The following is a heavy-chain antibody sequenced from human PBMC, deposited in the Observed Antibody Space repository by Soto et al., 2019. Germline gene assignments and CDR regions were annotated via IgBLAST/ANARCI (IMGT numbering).Heavy chain of an antibody. CDR2: IIPIFGTA. CDR3: ARLSTTVPHLYYFDY. D-gene: IGHD4-17*01. J-gene: IGHJ4*02. V-gene: IGHV1-69*13. Sequence: SVKVSCKASGGTFSSYAISWVRQAPGQGLEWMGGIIPIFGTANYAQKFQGRVTITADESTSTAYMELSRLRSDDTAVYYCARLSTTVPHLYYFDYWGQGTLVTVSS. CDR1: GGTFSSYA.